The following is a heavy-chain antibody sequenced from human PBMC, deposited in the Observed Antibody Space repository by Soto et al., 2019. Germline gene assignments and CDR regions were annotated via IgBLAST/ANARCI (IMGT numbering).Heavy chain of an antibody. D-gene: IGHD2-8*01. CDR1: GYTFTSYG. CDR2: ISAYNGNT. Sequence: ASVNVSCKASGYTFTSYGISWVRQAPGEGLEWMGWISAYNGNTKYAQKLQGRVTMTTDTSTSTAYMELRSLRSDDTAVYYCARARGGLTLVYYYGSEVWGEGIPVSVSS. CDR3: ARARGGLTLVYYYGSEV. J-gene: IGHJ6*04. V-gene: IGHV1-18*01.